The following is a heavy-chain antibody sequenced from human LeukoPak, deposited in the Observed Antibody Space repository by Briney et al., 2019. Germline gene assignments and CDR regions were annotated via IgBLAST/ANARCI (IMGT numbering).Heavy chain of an antibody. V-gene: IGHV4-39*07. Sequence: SETLSLTCTVSGGSISSSSYYWGWIRQPPGKGLEWIGSIYYSGSTYYNPSLKSRVTISVDTSKNQFSLKLSSVTAADTAVYYCAKSPHYYDSSGYYYANAFDIWGQGTMVTVSS. CDR2: IYYSGST. D-gene: IGHD3-22*01. CDR3: AKSPHYYDSSGYYYANAFDI. CDR1: GGSISSSSYY. J-gene: IGHJ3*02.